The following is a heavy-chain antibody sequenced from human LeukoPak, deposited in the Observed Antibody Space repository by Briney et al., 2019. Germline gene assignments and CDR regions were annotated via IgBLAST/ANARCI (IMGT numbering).Heavy chain of an antibody. D-gene: IGHD3-3*02. CDR2: ISSSSSYV. CDR3: ARLADNWFDP. Sequence: GGSLRLSCAASGFTFSSYSMNWVRQAPGKGLEWVSSISSSSSYVYYADSVKGRFTISRDNAKNSLYLQMNSLRAEDTAVYYCARLADNWFDPWGQGTLVTVSS. CDR1: GFTFSSYS. V-gene: IGHV3-21*01. J-gene: IGHJ5*02.